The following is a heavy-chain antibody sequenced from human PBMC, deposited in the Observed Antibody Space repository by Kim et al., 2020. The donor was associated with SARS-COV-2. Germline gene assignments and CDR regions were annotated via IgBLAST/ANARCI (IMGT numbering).Heavy chain of an antibody. CDR2: IFYGGST. D-gene: IGHD3-22*01. CDR1: GGSMDSDDYY. CDR3: ASFKRADYDS. V-gene: IGHV4-39*07. J-gene: IGHJ1*01. Sequence: SETLSLTCSVSGGSMDSDDYYWGWIRQAPGGTMEWIGNIFYGGSTYYNPSLKSRPTMSMDAPRKQFSLRLFSVTAADTAVYFCASFKRADYDSGG.